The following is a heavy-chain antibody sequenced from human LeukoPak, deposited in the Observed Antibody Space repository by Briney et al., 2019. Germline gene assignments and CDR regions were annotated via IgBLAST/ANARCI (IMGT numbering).Heavy chain of an antibody. CDR3: ARVPLYYYDSSGYLDY. CDR1: GGSFSGYY. V-gene: IGHV4-34*01. J-gene: IGHJ4*02. CDR2: INHSGST. D-gene: IGHD3-22*01. Sequence: SSETLSLTCAVYGGSFSGYYWSWIRQPPGKGLEWIGEINHSGSTNYNPSLKSRVTISVDTSKNQFSLKPNSVTAADTAVYYCARVPLYYYDSSGYLDYWGQGTLVTVSS.